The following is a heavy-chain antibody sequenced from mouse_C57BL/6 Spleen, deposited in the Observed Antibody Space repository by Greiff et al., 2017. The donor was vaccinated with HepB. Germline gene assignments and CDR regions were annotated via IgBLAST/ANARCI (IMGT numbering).Heavy chain of an antibody. V-gene: IGHV1-82*01. D-gene: IGHD3-2*02. J-gene: IGHJ4*01. Sequence: VQLQQSGPELVKPGASVKISCKASGYAFSSSWMNWVKQRPGKGLEWIGRIYPGDGDTNYNGKFKGKATLTADKSSSTAYMQLSSLTSEDSAVYFCARRATAQAAYYAMDYWGQGTSVTVSS. CDR1: GYAFSSSW. CDR2: IYPGDGDT. CDR3: ARRATAQAAYYAMDY.